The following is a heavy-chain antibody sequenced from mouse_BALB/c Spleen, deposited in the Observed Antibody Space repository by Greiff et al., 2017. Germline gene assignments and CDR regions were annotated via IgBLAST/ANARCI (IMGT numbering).Heavy chain of an antibody. CDR2: IYPGSGST. J-gene: IGHJ2*01. V-gene: IGHV1-55*01. Sequence: QVQLQQPGAELVKPGTSVKLSCKASGYNFTSYWINWVKLRPGQGLEWIGDIYPGSGSTNYNEKFKSKATLTVDTSSSTAYMQLSSLASEDSALYYCARRTGTGYFDYWGQGTTLTVSS. D-gene: IGHD4-1*01. CDR1: GYNFTSYW. CDR3: ARRTGTGYFDY.